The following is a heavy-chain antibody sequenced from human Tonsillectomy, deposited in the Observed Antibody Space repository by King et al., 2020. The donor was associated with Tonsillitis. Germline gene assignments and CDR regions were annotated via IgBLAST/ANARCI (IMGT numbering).Heavy chain of an antibody. V-gene: IGHV3-23*04. CDR1: GFTFSSYA. CDR3: AKDLSVGYSSGWYQTFGDY. D-gene: IGHD6-19*01. CDR2: ISGSGGST. J-gene: IGHJ4*02. Sequence: VQLVESGGGLVQPGGSLRLSCAASGFTFSSYAMSWVRQAPGKGLEWVSAISGSGGSTYYADSVKGRFTISRDNSKNTLYLQMNSLRAEDTAVYYCAKDLSVGYSSGWYQTFGDYWGQGTLVTVS.